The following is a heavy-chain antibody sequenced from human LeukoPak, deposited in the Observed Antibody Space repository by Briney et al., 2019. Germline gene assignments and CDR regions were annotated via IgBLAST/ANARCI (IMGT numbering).Heavy chain of an antibody. V-gene: IGHV4-4*07. CDR2: IYSSGYT. Sequence: SETLSLTCTVSGGSISTYYWSWIRQSAGKGLEWIGRIYSSGYTTHNPSLKSRLTMSVDTSKNQFSLKLNSVTAADTAVYYCARLEGCSAISCYFEYWGQGILVTVSS. D-gene: IGHD2-2*01. CDR1: GGSISTYY. CDR3: ARLEGCSAISCYFEY. J-gene: IGHJ4*02.